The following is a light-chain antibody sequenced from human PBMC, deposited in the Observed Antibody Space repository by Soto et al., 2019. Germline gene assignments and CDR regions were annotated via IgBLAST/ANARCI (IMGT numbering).Light chain of an antibody. J-gene: IGKJ1*01. Sequence: IQMIWAPSSQSAPVLDGVTITCRASQGISNYLAWYQQKPGQVPKLLIYAASTLQSGVPSRFSGSGSGTDFTLTISSLQPEDVATYYCQKYNSAPLTFGQGTKVDIK. V-gene: IGKV1-27*01. CDR1: QGISNY. CDR2: AAS. CDR3: QKYNSAPLT.